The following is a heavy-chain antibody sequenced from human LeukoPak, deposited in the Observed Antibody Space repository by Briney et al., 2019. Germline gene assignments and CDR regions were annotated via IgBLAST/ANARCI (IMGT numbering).Heavy chain of an antibody. D-gene: IGHD6-19*01. V-gene: IGHV4-38-2*01. CDR3: ARAQWLVPPYFDF. CDR2: IYHTGRT. J-gene: IGHJ4*02. Sequence: SETLSLTCAVSGYSISSNYYWGWIRSPPGKGLEWIGIIYHTGRTYYNPSLKSRVTISVDTSKNQFSLKLNSVTAADTAVYYCARAQWLVPPYFDFWGQGTLVTVSS. CDR1: GYSISSNYY.